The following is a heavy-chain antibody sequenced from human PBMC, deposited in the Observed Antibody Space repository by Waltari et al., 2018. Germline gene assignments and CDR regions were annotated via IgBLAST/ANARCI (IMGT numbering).Heavy chain of an antibody. Sequence: QVQLVQSGAELKKPGASVNVSCNISAKIPPTYYLQWVRQAPGQGLEWLGWINPDTGGAFYARKFRGRITMTSDTFINTVYLHLSGLRYDDTAVYFCATKLGRGNWLDPWGQGSLVTVSS. CDR2: INPDTGGA. J-gene: IGHJ5*02. V-gene: IGHV1-2*02. CDR1: AKIPPTYY. CDR3: ATKLGRGNWLDP. D-gene: IGHD7-27*01.